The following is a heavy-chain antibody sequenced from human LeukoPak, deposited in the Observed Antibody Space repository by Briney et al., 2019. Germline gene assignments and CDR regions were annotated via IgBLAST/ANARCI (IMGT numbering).Heavy chain of an antibody. CDR2: INPNSGGT. Sequence: ASVKVSCKASGYTFTGYYMHWVRQAPGQGLEWMGRINPNSGGTNYAQKFQGRVTMTRDTSISTDYMELSRLRSDDTAVYYCAREGYYYDSSGGDAFDIWGQGTMVTVSS. CDR1: GYTFTGYY. J-gene: IGHJ3*02. D-gene: IGHD3-22*01. V-gene: IGHV1-2*06. CDR3: AREGYYYDSSGGDAFDI.